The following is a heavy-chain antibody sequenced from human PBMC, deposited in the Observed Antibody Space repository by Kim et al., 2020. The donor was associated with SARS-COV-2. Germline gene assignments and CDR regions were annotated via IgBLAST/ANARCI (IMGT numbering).Heavy chain of an antibody. V-gene: IGHV3-74*01. J-gene: IGHJ3*02. CDR3: VRSLVDDAFDI. Sequence: YACSVKARFTTSRDNSKHTLYLQMDSLRADDTAVYYCVRSLVDDAFDIWGQGTMVIVSS.